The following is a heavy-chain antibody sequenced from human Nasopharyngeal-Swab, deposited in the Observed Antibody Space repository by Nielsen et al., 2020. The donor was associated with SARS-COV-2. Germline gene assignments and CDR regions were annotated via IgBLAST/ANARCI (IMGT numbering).Heavy chain of an antibody. J-gene: IGHJ4*02. CDR3: AREVVGGLVDS. CDR1: GGSISSGSIRSYY. V-gene: IGHV4-61*01. D-gene: IGHD1-26*01. CDR2: FSYTGIT. Sequence: SETLSLTCTVSGGSISSGSIRSYYWSWIRQPPGKGLEWLGYFSYTGITNYNPSLKSRVTISVDMPKNQFSLKLSSVAAADTAVYYCAREVVGGLVDSWGQGTLVTVSS.